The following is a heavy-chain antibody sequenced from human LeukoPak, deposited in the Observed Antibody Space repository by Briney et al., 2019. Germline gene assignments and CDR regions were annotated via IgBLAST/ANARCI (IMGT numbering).Heavy chain of an antibody. CDR3: VRDIAP. J-gene: IGHJ5*02. CDR1: GFTFGETA. Sequence: GGSLRLSCRASGFTFGETAMSWVRQAPGKGLEWVGLIRTKSSGGTTEYAASVKGRFTISRDDSKNIAYLQMNSLKTEDTAVYYCVRDIAPWGQGTLVPVSS. D-gene: IGHD2-15*01. V-gene: IGHV3-49*04. CDR2: IRTKSSGGTT.